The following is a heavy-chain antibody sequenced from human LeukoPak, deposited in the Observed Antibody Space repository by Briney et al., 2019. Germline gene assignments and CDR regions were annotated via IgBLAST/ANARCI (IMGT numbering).Heavy chain of an antibody. Sequence: GGSLRLSCAASGFTFSSYWMSWVRQAPGKGLEWVANIKQDGSEKYYVDSVKGRFTISRDNAKNSLYLQMNSLRAEDTAVYYCAKDGWYSGSLYFDYWGQGTLVTVSS. D-gene: IGHD1-26*01. J-gene: IGHJ4*02. CDR3: AKDGWYSGSLYFDY. CDR2: IKQDGSEK. CDR1: GFTFSSYW. V-gene: IGHV3-7*01.